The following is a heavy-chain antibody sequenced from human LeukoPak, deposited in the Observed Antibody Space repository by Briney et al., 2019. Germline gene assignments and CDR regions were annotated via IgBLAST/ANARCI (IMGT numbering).Heavy chain of an antibody. CDR1: GASLSSYF. V-gene: IGHV4-59*01. CDR3: AGTELGYCPVTGCPLES. CDR2: IYYDGYP. D-gene: IGHD2-15*01. J-gene: IGHJ4*02. Sequence: SETLSLTCNVSGASLSSYFWSWIRQPPGKGLEWIGYIYYDGYPNYSPSLRGRITISVEKSKSQFSLNLGSVTAADTALYFCAGTELGYCPVTGCPLESWGQGTLVTVSS.